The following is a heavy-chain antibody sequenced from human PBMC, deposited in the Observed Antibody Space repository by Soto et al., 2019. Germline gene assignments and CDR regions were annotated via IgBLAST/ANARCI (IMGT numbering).Heavy chain of an antibody. V-gene: IGHV3-21*01. Sequence: GGSLRLSCAASGFTFRSFTMNWVRQAPGKGLEWVSTISSNSAYIYYTDALRGRFTISRDNAKNSLHLQMNSLRAEDTAVYCCTRDASRDSSARGWFDPWGPGTLVTVSS. D-gene: IGHD6-13*01. CDR1: GFTFRSFT. J-gene: IGHJ5*02. CDR3: TRDASRDSSARGWFDP. CDR2: ISSNSAYI.